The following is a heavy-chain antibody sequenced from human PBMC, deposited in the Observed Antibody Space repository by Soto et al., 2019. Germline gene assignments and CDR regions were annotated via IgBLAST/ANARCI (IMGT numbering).Heavy chain of an antibody. CDR2: MNANSGNT. V-gene: IGHV1-8*01. CDR1: GYTFTSYD. Sequence: QVQLVQSGAEVKKPGASVKVSCKASGYTFTSYDINWVRQATGQGLEWMGWMNANSGNTGYAPKFQGRVNMTRNTSISTAYMELSSLRSEDTAVYYCARAGDSGYDYVEGGYYGMDVWGQGTTVTVSS. J-gene: IGHJ6*02. D-gene: IGHD5-12*01. CDR3: ARAGDSGYDYVEGGYYGMDV.